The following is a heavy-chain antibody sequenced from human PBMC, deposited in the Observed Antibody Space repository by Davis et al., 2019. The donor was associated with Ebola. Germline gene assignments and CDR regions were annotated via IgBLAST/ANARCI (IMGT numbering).Heavy chain of an antibody. CDR1: GFTFSSYA. Sequence: ISCAASGFTFSSYAMHWVRQAPGKGLEWVAVISYDGSNKYYADSVKGRFTISRDNSKNTLYLQMNSLRAEDTAVYYCARVPFITMVRGGYFDYWGQGTLVTVSS. J-gene: IGHJ4*02. CDR2: ISYDGSNK. CDR3: ARVPFITMVRGGYFDY. D-gene: IGHD3-10*01. V-gene: IGHV3-30*04.